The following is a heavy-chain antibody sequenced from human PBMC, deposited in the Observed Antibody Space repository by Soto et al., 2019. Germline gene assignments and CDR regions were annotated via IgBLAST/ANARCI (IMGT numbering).Heavy chain of an antibody. CDR2: IWYDGSNK. V-gene: IGHV3-33*06. CDR1: GFTFSSYG. J-gene: IGHJ4*02. D-gene: IGHD2-15*01. CDR3: AKILCSGGSCYPRIFDY. Sequence: HPGGSLRLSCAASGFTFSSYGMHWVRQAPGKGLEWVAVIWYDGSNKYYADSVKGRFTISRDNSKNTLYLQMNSLRAEDTAVYYCAKILCSGGSCYPRIFDYWGQGTLVTVSS.